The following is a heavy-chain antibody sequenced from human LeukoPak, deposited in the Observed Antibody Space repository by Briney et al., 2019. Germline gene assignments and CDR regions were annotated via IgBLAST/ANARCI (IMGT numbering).Heavy chain of an antibody. V-gene: IGHV3-74*01. J-gene: IGHJ4*02. Sequence: GGSLRLSCAASGFTFSAYWMHWVRQVPGKGLVWVSRINNDGTATFFADSVKGRFTISRDNAKNTLYLQMDSLRAEDTAVYYCAKMFGGTYNGNWGQGTLVTVSA. CDR1: GFTFSAYW. CDR2: INNDGTAT. D-gene: IGHD1-26*01. CDR3: AKMFGGTYNGN.